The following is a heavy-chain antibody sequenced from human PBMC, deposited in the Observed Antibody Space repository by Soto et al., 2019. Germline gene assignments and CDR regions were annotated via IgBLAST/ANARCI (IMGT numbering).Heavy chain of an antibody. V-gene: IGHV3-21*01. CDR3: ARDLSTGTTFG. Sequence: GGSLRLSCAASGFTFSSYSMNWVRQAPGKGLEWVSSISSSSSYIYYADSVKGRFTISRDNAKNSLYLQMNSLRAEDTAVYYCARDLSTGTTFGWGQGTLVTVSS. CDR1: GFTFSSYS. D-gene: IGHD1-1*01. J-gene: IGHJ4*02. CDR2: ISSSSSYI.